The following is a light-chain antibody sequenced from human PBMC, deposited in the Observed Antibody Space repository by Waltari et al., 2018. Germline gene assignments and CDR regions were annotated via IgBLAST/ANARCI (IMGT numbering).Light chain of an antibody. V-gene: IGLV2-8*01. CDR3: SSYAGSNNVVV. CDR2: EVS. CDR1: SRDVGDYNY. J-gene: IGLJ2*01. Sequence: QSALTQSPSASGSPGQSVTISCTGISRDVGDYNYVSWYPQHPGKAPKVMIYEVSKRPSGVPDRFSGSKSGITASLTVSGLQAEDEADYYCSSYAGSNNVVVFGGGTKLTVL.